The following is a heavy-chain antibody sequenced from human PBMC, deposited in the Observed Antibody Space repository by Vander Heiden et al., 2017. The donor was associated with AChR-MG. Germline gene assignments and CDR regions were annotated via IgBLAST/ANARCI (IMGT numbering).Heavy chain of an antibody. J-gene: IGHJ4*02. V-gene: IGHV4-34*01. CDR3: ARGRYDFWSGYPSNFDY. CDR1: GGSFRGYY. Sequence: QVQLQQWGAGLLKPSETLSLTCAVYGGSFRGYYRSWIRPPPGKGLEWIGEINHSGSTNYNPSLKSRVTISVDTSKNQFSLKLSSVTAADTAVYYCARGRYDFWSGYPSNFDYWVQGTLVTVSS. D-gene: IGHD3-3*01. CDR2: INHSGST.